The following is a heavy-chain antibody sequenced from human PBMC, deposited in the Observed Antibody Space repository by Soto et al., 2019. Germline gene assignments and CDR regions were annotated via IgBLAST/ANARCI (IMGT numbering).Heavy chain of an antibody. D-gene: IGHD3-10*01. CDR3: VRQGFVDLHGLVYV. CDR2: IHYSGST. J-gene: IGHJ6*02. CDR1: GGAISSHK. Sequence: QVQLQESGPGLVKPSETLSLTCNVSGGAISSHKWSWIRQPPGKGLEWIGYIHYSGSTSYNPSLKSRVTISVYTSKKQFALKLSSVTAADTAVYYCVRQGFVDLHGLVYVWGQGTMVTVSS. V-gene: IGHV4-59*08.